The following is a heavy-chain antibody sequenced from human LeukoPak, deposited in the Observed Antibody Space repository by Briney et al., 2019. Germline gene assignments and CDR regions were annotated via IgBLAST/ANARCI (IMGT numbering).Heavy chain of an antibody. Sequence: PGGSLILSCAATGFTFSNYWMHWVRQVPGRGLVWVSHINNDATRTTYADSVRGRFTISRDNAKNTVSPQMNSLRAEDTAVYYCASDGAYAMAVWGQGTTVTVSS. J-gene: IGHJ6*02. V-gene: IGHV3-74*01. D-gene: IGHD1-26*01. CDR2: INNDATRT. CDR1: GFTFSNYW. CDR3: ASDGAYAMAV.